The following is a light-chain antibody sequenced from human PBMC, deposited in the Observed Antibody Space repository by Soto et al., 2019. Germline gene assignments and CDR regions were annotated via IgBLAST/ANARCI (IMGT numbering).Light chain of an antibody. CDR3: QQSYSTPVT. CDR1: QSISSS. V-gene: IGKV1-39*01. CDR2: AAS. J-gene: IGKJ2*01. Sequence: DIQMTQSPSSLSASVGDRVTITCRASQSISSSLNWYQQKPGKAPILLIYAASSLQSGVPSRFSGSGSGTDFTLTISSLQPEDFATYYCQQSYSTPVTFGQGTKLEIK.